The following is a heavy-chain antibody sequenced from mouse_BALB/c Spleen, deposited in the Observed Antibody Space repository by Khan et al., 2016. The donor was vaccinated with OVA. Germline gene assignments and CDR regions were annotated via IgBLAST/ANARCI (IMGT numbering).Heavy chain of an antibody. CDR3: ARRTTGYAMDY. J-gene: IGHJ4*01. CDR2: INPRSSYT. CDR1: GYTFTSNT. D-gene: IGHD2-14*01. Sequence: QVQLQQSGAELARPGASVKMSCKASGYTFTSNTMHWVKQRPGQGLEWIGYINPRSSYTNYNQKFKDMATLTADKSSSTAYMQLSSLTFEDSAVYYCARRTTGYAMDYWGQGTSVTVSS. V-gene: IGHV1-4*01.